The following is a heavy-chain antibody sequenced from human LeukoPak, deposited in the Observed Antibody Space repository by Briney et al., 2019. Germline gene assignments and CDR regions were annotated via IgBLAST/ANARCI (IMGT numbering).Heavy chain of an antibody. CDR2: INHSGST. CDR3: ARAAYSSNHYFDY. D-gene: IGHD6-13*01. V-gene: IGHV4-34*01. CDR1: GGSFSGYY. J-gene: IGHJ4*02. Sequence: ETLSLTCAVYGGSFSGYYWSWIRQPPGKGLEWIGEINHSGSTNYNPSLKSRVTISVDTSKNQFSLKLSSVTAADTAVYYCARAAYSSNHYFDYWGQGTLVTVSS.